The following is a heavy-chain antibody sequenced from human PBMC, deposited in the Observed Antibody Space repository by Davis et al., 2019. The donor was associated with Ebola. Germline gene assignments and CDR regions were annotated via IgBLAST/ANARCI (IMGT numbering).Heavy chain of an antibody. CDR3: AKDRSKNYYDSSGPLFGY. J-gene: IGHJ4*02. D-gene: IGHD3-22*01. V-gene: IGHV3-30*18. CDR1: GFTFSSYG. Sequence: GGSLRLSCAASGFTFSSYGMHWVRQAPGKGLEWVAVISYDGSNKYYADSVKGRFTISRDNSKNTLYLQMNSLRAEDTAVYYCAKDRSKNYYDSSGPLFGYWGQGTLVTVSS. CDR2: ISYDGSNK.